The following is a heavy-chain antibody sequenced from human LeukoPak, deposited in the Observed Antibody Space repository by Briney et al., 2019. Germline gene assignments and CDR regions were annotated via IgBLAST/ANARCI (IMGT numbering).Heavy chain of an antibody. V-gene: IGHV3-21*01. CDR1: GFTFSSYS. J-gene: IGHJ4*02. CDR2: ISSSSAYI. CDR3: ARSSGYYFDY. Sequence: GGSLRLSCAASGFTFSSYSMNWVRQAPGKGLEWVSFISSSSAYIYYADSVKGRFTISRDNAKNSLSLPMNSLRAEDTAVYYCARSSGYYFDYWGQGTLVTVSS. D-gene: IGHD3-22*01.